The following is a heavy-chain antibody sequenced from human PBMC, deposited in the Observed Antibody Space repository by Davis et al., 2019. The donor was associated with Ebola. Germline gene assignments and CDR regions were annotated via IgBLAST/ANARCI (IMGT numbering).Heavy chain of an antibody. CDR1: GGSISSYY. CDR2: IYYSGST. CDR3: ARLRGVWGSYRNYFDY. V-gene: IGHV4-59*01. J-gene: IGHJ4*02. D-gene: IGHD3-16*02. Sequence: GSLRLSCTVPGGSISSYYWSWIRQPPGKGLEWIGYIYYSGSTNYNPSLKSRVTISVDTSKNQFSLKLSSVTAADTAVYYCARLRGVWGSYRNYFDYWGQGTLVTVSS.